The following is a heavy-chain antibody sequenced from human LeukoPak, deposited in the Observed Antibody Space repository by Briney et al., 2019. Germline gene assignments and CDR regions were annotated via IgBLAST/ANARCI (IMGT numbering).Heavy chain of an antibody. Sequence: GGSLRLSCAASKFTFSTFSMSWVRQAPGKGLEWVSSISSSSSYIYYADSVKGRFTISRDNAKNSLYLQMNSLRAEDTAVYYCARYSSSWYYFDYWGQGTLVTVSS. CDR1: KFTFSTFS. CDR3: ARYSSSWYYFDY. J-gene: IGHJ4*02. D-gene: IGHD6-13*01. V-gene: IGHV3-21*01. CDR2: ISSSSSYI.